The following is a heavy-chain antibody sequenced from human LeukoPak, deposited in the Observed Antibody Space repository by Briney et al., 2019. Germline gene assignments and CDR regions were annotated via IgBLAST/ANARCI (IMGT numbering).Heavy chain of an antibody. CDR3: ARRGSGRYFDY. CDR1: GGSISSYH. V-gene: IGHV4-59*08. J-gene: IGHJ4*02. CDR2: IYYSGST. Sequence: PSETLSLTCTVSGGSISSYHWSWIRQPPGKGLEWIGYIYYSGSTNYNPSLKSRVTISVDTSKNQFSLKLSSVTAADTAVYYCARRGSGRYFDYWGQGTLVTVSS. D-gene: IGHD6-25*01.